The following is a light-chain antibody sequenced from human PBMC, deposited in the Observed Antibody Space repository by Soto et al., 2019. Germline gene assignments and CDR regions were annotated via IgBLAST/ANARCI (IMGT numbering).Light chain of an antibody. V-gene: IGLV1-40*01. CDR2: GNS. CDR3: QSYDSSLSGWV. Sequence: QSLLTQPPSVSGAPGQRVTISCTGSSSNIGAGYDVHWYQQLPGTAPKLLIYGNSNRPSGVPDRFSGSKSGTSASLAITGLRAGDEADYYCQSYDSSLSGWVFGGGTKLTVL. J-gene: IGLJ3*02. CDR1: SSNIGAGYD.